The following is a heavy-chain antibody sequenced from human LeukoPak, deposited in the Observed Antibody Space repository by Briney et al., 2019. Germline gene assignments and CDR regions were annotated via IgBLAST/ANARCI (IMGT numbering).Heavy chain of an antibody. Sequence: KSSETLSLTCTVSGYSISSGYYWGWIRQPPGKGLEWIGTIYHSGSTYYNPSLKSRVTISLDTSKNQFALNLNSVTAADTAVYYCARVEMATITLDYWGQGTLVTVSS. CDR2: IYHSGST. CDR1: GYSISSGYY. D-gene: IGHD5-24*01. CDR3: ARVEMATITLDY. J-gene: IGHJ4*02. V-gene: IGHV4-38-2*02.